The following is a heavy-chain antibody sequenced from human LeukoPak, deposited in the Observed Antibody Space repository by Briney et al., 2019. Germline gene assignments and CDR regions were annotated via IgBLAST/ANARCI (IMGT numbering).Heavy chain of an antibody. CDR1: RGSISSSRSF. J-gene: IGHJ4*02. V-gene: IGHV4-39*01. Sequence: SETLSLTCSVSRGSISSSRSFWGWIRQPPGKGLEWIGSIYYGGSTYYNPSLRSRLTISVDTSRNQFSLKLSSVTAADTAVYYCARNVRHFDFWGQGTLVTVSS. CDR3: ARNVRHFDF. CDR2: IYYGGST.